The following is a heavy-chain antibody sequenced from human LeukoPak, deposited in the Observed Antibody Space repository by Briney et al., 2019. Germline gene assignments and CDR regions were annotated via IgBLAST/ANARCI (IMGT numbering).Heavy chain of an antibody. Sequence: PGGSLRLSCAASGFTFSSYWMHWVRQAPGKGLVWVSRINSDGSSTSYADSVKGRFTISRDNAKNTLYLQMNSLRAEDTAVYYCARLGSTSRFDYYYYMDVWGKGTTVTISS. CDR2: INSDGSST. CDR1: GFTFSSYW. V-gene: IGHV3-74*01. J-gene: IGHJ6*03. D-gene: IGHD2-2*01. CDR3: ARLGSTSRFDYYYYMDV.